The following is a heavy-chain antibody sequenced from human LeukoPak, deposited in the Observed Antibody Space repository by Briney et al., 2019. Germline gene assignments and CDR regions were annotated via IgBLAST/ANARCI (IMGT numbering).Heavy chain of an antibody. V-gene: IGHV1-69*01. CDR3: STATINYYYYGMDV. Sequence: GSSVKVTCKASGGTFISYAISWVRQAPGQGLEWMGGIIPIFGTANYAQKFQGRVTITADESTSTAYMELSSLRSEDTAVYYCSTATINYYYYGMDVWGQGTTVTVSS. D-gene: IGHD5-12*01. CDR2: IIPIFGTA. J-gene: IGHJ6*02. CDR1: GGTFISYA.